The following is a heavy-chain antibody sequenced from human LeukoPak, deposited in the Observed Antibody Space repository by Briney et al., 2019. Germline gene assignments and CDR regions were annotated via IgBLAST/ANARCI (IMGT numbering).Heavy chain of an antibody. Sequence: GASVKVSCKASGYTFTGYYMHWVRQAPGQGLEWMGWINPNSGGTNYAQKFQGRVTMTRDTSISTAYMELSRLRSDDTAVYYCARGGNYYYGSGSQRGNDYWGQGTLVTVSS. CDR1: GYTFTGYY. V-gene: IGHV1-2*02. J-gene: IGHJ4*02. CDR2: INPNSGGT. CDR3: ARGGNYYYGSGSQRGNDY. D-gene: IGHD3-10*01.